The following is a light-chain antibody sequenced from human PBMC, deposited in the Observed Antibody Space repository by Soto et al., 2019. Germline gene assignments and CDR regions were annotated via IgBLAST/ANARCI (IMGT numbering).Light chain of an antibody. CDR3: GSWDSSLSAYV. J-gene: IGLJ1*01. CDR1: SSDVGGYNY. Sequence: SALTQPASVSGSPGQSITISCTGTSSDVGGYNYVSWYQQHPGKAPKLVIYEVTKRPSGVSNRFSGSKSGNTASLTISGLQAEDETDYYCGSWDSSLSAYVFGTGTKVTV. CDR2: EVT. V-gene: IGLV2-14*01.